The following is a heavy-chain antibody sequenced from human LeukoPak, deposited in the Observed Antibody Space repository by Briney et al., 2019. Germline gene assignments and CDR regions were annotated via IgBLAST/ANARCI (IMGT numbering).Heavy chain of an antibody. D-gene: IGHD6-13*01. CDR2: INHSGST. V-gene: IGHV4-34*01. J-gene: IGHJ4*02. Sequence: SETLSLTCAVYGGSFSGYYWSGIRQPPGKGLEWIGEINHSGSTNYNPSLKSRVTISVDTSKNQFSLKLSSVTAADTAVYYCATGYSSSWNSDYWGQGTLVTVSS. CDR1: GGSFSGYY. CDR3: ATGYSSSWNSDY.